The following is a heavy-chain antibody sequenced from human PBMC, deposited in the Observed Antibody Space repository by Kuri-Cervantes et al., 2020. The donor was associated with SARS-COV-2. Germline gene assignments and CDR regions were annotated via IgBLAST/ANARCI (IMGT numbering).Heavy chain of an antibody. CDR2: IKQDGSEK. CDR3: TRGDVLRYFDWPTPFDY. D-gene: IGHD3-9*01. CDR1: GFTFNTYW. V-gene: IGHV3-7*03. Sequence: GESLKISCAASGFTFNTYWMNWVRQAPGKGLEWVANIKQDGSEKYYVDSVKGRFTISRDDAKNSLYLQMNGLRTEDTAVYYCTRGDVLRYFDWPTPFDYWGQGTLVTVSS. J-gene: IGHJ4*02.